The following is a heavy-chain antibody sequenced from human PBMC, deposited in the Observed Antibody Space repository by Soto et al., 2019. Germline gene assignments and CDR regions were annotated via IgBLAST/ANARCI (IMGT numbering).Heavy chain of an antibody. CDR3: ARGGYCSGGSCYRYWFDP. Sequence: QVQLQQWGAGLLKPSETLSLTCAVYGGSFSGYYWSWIRQPPGKGLEWIGEINHSGSTNYNPSLKRRVTISVDTSKNPFSLKLSSVTAADTAVYYCARGGYCSGGSCYRYWFDPWGQGTLVTVSS. V-gene: IGHV4-34*01. CDR2: INHSGST. J-gene: IGHJ5*02. CDR1: GGSFSGYY. D-gene: IGHD2-15*01.